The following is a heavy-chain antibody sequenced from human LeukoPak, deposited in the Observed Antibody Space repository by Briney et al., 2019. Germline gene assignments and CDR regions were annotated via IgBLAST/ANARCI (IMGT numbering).Heavy chain of an antibody. CDR2: ISSSSSYI. D-gene: IGHD6-13*01. J-gene: IGHJ5*02. CDR1: GFTLSSYS. Sequence: GGSLRLSCAASGFTLSSYSMNWVRQAPGKGLEWVSSISSSSSYIYYADSVKGRFTISRDNAKNSLYLQMNSLRAEDTAVYYCARARATAGNNWFDPWGQGTLVTVSS. V-gene: IGHV3-21*01. CDR3: ARARATAGNNWFDP.